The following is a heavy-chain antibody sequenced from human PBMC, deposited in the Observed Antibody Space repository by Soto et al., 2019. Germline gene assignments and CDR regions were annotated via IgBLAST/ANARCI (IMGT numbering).Heavy chain of an antibody. J-gene: IGHJ5*02. CDR2: INGGNGNT. Sequence: ASVKVSCKASGYTFTTYAMYWVRQAPGQRLEFMGWINGGNGNTRYSQKFQGRVTITRDTSASTAYMQLSSLRSEDTAVYYCARGRMVIGCTTTTCRQDWFDPWGQGTLVTVSS. V-gene: IGHV1-3*01. CDR1: GYTFTTYA. CDR3: ARGRMVIGCTTTTCRQDWFDP. D-gene: IGHD2-2*01.